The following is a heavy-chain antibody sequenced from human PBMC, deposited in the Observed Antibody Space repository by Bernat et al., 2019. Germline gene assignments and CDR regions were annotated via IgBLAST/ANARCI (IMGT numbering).Heavy chain of an antibody. CDR3: AAQVAGSLRFLEWFHFDY. V-gene: IGHV1-58*01. J-gene: IGHJ4*02. D-gene: IGHD3-3*01. CDR2: IVVGSGNT. CDR1: GFTFTSSA. Sequence: QMQLVQSGPEVKKPGTSVKVSCKASGFTFTSSAVQWVRQARGQRLEWIGWIVVGSGNTNYAQKFQERVTITRDMSTSTAYMELSSLRSEDTAVYYCAAQVAGSLRFLEWFHFDYWGQGTLVTVSS.